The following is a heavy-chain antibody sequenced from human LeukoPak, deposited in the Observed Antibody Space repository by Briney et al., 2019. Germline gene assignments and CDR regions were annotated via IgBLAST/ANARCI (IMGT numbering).Heavy chain of an antibody. D-gene: IGHD6-6*01. V-gene: IGHV4-4*07. CDR2: IYTSGST. Sequence: SSETLSLTCTVSGGSISSYYWSWIRQPAGKGLEWIGRIYTSGSTNYNPSLKSRVTISVDKSKNQFSLKLTSVTAADTAVYYCARAPGAYSSSSKDYYYYMDVWGKGTTVTVSS. CDR1: GGSISSYY. J-gene: IGHJ6*03. CDR3: ARAPGAYSSSSKDYYYYMDV.